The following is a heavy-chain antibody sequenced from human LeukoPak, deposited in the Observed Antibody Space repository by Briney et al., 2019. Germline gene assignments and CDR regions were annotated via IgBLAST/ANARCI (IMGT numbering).Heavy chain of an antibody. J-gene: IGHJ3*02. CDR3: AREGGRDGYNSDDWRAFDI. CDR1: GDSVSSNSAA. D-gene: IGHD5-24*01. CDR2: TYYRSTWYN. V-gene: IGHV6-1*01. Sequence: SQTLSLTCAISGDSVSSNSAAWDWIRQSPSRGLEWLGRTYYRSTWYNDYAVSVKSRITINPDTSKNQFSLKLSSVTAADTAVYYCAREGGRDGYNSDDWRAFDIWGQGTMVTVSS.